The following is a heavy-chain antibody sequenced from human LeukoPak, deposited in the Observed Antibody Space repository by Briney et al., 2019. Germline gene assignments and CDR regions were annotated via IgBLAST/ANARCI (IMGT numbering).Heavy chain of an antibody. CDR2: ISYDGSNK. Sequence: PGRSLRLSCAASGFTFSSYGMHWVRQAPGKGLEWVAVISYDGSNKYYADSVKGRFTISRDNSKDTLYLQMNSLRAEDTAVYYCAKDHGPFGDSSADYWGQGTLVTVSS. J-gene: IGHJ4*02. CDR1: GFTFSSYG. D-gene: IGHD6-19*01. V-gene: IGHV3-30*18. CDR3: AKDHGPFGDSSADY.